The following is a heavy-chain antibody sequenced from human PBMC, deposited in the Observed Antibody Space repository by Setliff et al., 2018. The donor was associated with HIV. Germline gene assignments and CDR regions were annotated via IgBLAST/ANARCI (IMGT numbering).Heavy chain of an antibody. D-gene: IGHD5-12*01. Sequence: GGSLRLSCAASGFIFRSYWLSWVRQAPGKGLEWVASIKEDGSEKYYVDFVKGRFTISRNKAKNSLFLQVNSLRAEDTAVYYCGRVVATSDYWGQGTLVTVAS. CDR3: GRVVATSDY. V-gene: IGHV3-7*01. CDR1: GFIFRSYW. CDR2: IKEDGSEK. J-gene: IGHJ4*02.